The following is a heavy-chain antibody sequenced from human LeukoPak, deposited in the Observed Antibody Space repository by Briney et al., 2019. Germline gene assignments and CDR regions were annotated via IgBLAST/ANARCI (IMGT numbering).Heavy chain of an antibody. V-gene: IGHV3-11*01. J-gene: IGHJ6*03. CDR1: GFTFSDYY. CDR2: ISSSGSTI. Sequence: GGSLRLSCAASGFTFSDYYMSWIRQAPGKGLEWVSYISSSGSTIYYADSVKGRFTISRDNAKNSLYLQMNSLRAEDTAVYYCARKRYSSSLGYYYYYYMDVWGKGTTVTVSS. D-gene: IGHD6-6*01. CDR3: ARKRYSSSLGYYYYYYMDV.